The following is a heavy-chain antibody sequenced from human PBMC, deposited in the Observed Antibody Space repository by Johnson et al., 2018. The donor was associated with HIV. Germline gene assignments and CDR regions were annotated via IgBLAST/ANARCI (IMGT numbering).Heavy chain of an antibody. CDR3: AREAAADAFDS. CDR2: ISGGGSAI. D-gene: IGHD6-13*01. Sequence: QVPLVESGGGLVKPGGSLRLSCAVSGFTFSDYYMSWIRQAPGKGLEWMSFISGGGSAIYYADSVRGRFTISRDKAKNTLYLQMNSLSVEDTAVYYGAREAAADAFDSWGQGTMVTVSS. J-gene: IGHJ3*02. CDR1: GFTFSDYY. V-gene: IGHV3-11*04.